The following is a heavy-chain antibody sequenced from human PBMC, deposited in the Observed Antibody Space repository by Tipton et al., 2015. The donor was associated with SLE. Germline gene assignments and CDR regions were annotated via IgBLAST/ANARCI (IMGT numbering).Heavy chain of an antibody. CDR3: AKDLTAMVRWYFDL. V-gene: IGHV3-23*01. D-gene: IGHD5-18*01. J-gene: IGHJ2*01. CDR1: GFTFSSYA. CDR2: MSGSGGST. Sequence: SLRLSCAASGFTFSSYAMSWVRQAPGKGLEWVSAMSGSGGSTYYADSVKGRFTISRDNSKNTLYLQMNSLRAEDTAVYYCAKDLTAMVRWYFDLWGRGTPVTVSS.